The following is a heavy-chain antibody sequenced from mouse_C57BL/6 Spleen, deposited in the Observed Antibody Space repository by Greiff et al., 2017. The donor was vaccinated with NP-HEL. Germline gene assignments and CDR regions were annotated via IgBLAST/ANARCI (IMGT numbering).Heavy chain of an antibody. CDR2: IYPGDGDT. CDR3: ARGSLPYFDY. Sequence: QVQLQQSGPELVKPGASVKISCKASGYAFSSSWMNWVKQRPGKGLEWIGRIYPGDGDTNYNGKFKGQATLTADKSSSTAYMQLSSLTSEDSAVYFCARGSLPYFDYWGQGTTLTVSS. CDR1: GYAFSSSW. V-gene: IGHV1-82*01. J-gene: IGHJ2*01.